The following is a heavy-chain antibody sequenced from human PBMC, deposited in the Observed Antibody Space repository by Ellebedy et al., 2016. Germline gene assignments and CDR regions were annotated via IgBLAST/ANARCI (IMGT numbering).Heavy chain of an antibody. V-gene: IGHV1-69*13. Sequence: SVKVSCXASGGTFSSYAISWVRQAPGQGLEWMGGIIPIFGTANYAQKFQGRVTITADESTSTAYMELSSLRSEDTAVYYCAREGTLGVGDIDYWGQGTLVTVSS. J-gene: IGHJ4*02. CDR1: GGTFSSYA. D-gene: IGHD1-14*01. CDR3: AREGTLGVGDIDY. CDR2: IIPIFGTA.